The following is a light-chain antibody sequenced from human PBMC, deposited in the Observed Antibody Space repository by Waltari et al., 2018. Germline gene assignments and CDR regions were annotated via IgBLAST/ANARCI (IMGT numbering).Light chain of an antibody. CDR3: HQTYNTPFT. Sequence: DIQMTQSPSSLSASVGDRVTITCRASQSISTYVNWYQQKPGKVPRLLIFSASTLQTGVPSRVSGSGSGTDFTFTVTSLQPEDFASYYCHQTYNTPFTFGPGTIVEIK. CDR1: QSISTY. V-gene: IGKV1-39*01. CDR2: SAS. J-gene: IGKJ3*01.